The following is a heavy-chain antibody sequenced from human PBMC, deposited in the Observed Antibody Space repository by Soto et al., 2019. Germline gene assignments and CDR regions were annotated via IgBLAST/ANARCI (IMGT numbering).Heavy chain of an antibody. V-gene: IGHV1-18*01. CDR1: GYTFTSYG. J-gene: IGHJ6*03. CDR2: ISAYNGNT. Sequence: QVQLVQSGAEVKKPGASVKVSYKASGYTFTSYGISWVRQAPGQGLEWMGWISAYNGNTNYAQKLQGRVTMTTDTSTSTAYMELRSLRSDDTAVYYCARVKDDDYYYYYMDVWGKGTSVTVSS. D-gene: IGHD1-1*01. CDR3: ARVKDDDYYYYYMDV.